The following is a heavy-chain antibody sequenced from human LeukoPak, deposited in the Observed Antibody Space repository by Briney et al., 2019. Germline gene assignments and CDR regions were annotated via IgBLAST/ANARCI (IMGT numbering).Heavy chain of an antibody. D-gene: IGHD2-2*01. V-gene: IGHV3-30*02. CDR1: GFTFSSYR. J-gene: IGHJ6*03. Sequence: GGALRLSCSASGFTFSSYRMHWVRQAPGKGLEWVAFIRYDGSNNYYADSVKGRFTISRDNSKNTLYLQMNSLRAEDTAVYYCAKDPVNCSSTSCSHYYYYYYMDVWGKGATVTVSS. CDR3: AKDPVNCSSTSCSHYYYYYYMDV. CDR2: IRYDGSNN.